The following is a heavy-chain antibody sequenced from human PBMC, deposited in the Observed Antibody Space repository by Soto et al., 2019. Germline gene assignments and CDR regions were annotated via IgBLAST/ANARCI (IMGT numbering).Heavy chain of an antibody. J-gene: IGHJ4*02. V-gene: IGHV3-30*18. D-gene: IGHD2-15*01. CDR1: GFTFRSYG. CDR3: AKDAGVAQPLDY. CDR2: ISYDGNSK. Sequence: QVQLVESGGGVVQPGRSLRLSCAASGFTFRSYGMQWVRQAPGKGLEWLAVISYDGNSKYYADSIKGRLTISRDDSKNTVYLQVNSLRTDDTGVYYCAKDAGVAQPLDYWGQGTLVTVSS.